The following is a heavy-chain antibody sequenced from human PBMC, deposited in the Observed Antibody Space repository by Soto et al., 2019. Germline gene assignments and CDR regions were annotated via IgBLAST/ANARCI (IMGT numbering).Heavy chain of an antibody. V-gene: IGHV1-69*13. J-gene: IGHJ4*02. Sequence: SVKVSCKASGGTFSSYAISWVRQAPGQGLEWMGGIIPIFGTANYAQKFQGRVTITADESTSTAYMELSSLRSEDTAVYYCARSYYDSYGFDYWGQGTLVTVSS. CDR2: IIPIFGTA. CDR1: GGTFSSYA. CDR3: ARSYYDSYGFDY. D-gene: IGHD3-3*01.